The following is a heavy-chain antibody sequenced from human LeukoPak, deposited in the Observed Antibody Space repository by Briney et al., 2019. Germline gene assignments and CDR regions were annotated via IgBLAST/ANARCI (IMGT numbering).Heavy chain of an antibody. CDR1: GGSFSGYY. V-gene: IGHV4-34*01. CDR3: ARGSRRLRYCSSTSCSNAEYFQH. CDR2: INHSGST. J-gene: IGHJ1*01. Sequence: SETLSLTCAVYGGSFSGYYWSWIRQPPGKGLEWIGEINHSGSTNYNPSLKSRVTISVDTSNNQFSLKLSSVTAADTAVYYCARGSRRLRYCSSTSCSNAEYFQHWGQGTLVTVSS. D-gene: IGHD2-2*01.